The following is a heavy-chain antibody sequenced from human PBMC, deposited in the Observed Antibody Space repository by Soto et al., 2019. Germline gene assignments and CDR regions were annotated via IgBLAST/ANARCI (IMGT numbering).Heavy chain of an antibody. J-gene: IGHJ4*02. CDR2: IYYSGRT. CDR1: CESINSYY. CDR3: ARGHLGITTTGSWYDFDY. V-gene: IGHV4-59*01. D-gene: IGHD2-15*01. Sequence: PSETLSLPSTVSCESINSYYSTWNRQPPGKGLEYIGYIYYSGRTYYNPPLKSRVTISVDTSKNQSSLKLSSVTAADTAVYYCARGHLGITTTGSWYDFDYWGQGTLVPVSS.